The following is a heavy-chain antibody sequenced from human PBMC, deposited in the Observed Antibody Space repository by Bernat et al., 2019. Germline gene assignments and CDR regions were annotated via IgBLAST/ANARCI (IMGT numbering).Heavy chain of an antibody. V-gene: IGHV1-2*06. CDR3: ARDRSTLRFLEWGWFDP. Sequence: QVQLVQSGAGVKKPGASVKVSCKASGYTFTGYYMHWVRQAPGQGLEWMGRINPNSGGTNYAQKFQGRVTMTRDTSISTAYMELSRLRSDDTAVYYCARDRSTLRFLEWGWFDPWGQGTLVTVSS. CDR2: INPNSGGT. D-gene: IGHD3-3*01. CDR1: GYTFTGYY. J-gene: IGHJ5*02.